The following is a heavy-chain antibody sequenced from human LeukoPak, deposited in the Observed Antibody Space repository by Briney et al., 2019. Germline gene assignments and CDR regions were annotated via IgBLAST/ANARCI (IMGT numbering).Heavy chain of an antibody. V-gene: IGHV3-23*01. CDR1: GFTFSNYA. CDR2: ISGSGGNT. J-gene: IGHJ5*02. D-gene: IGHD6-13*01. Sequence: GGSLRLSCAASGFTFSNYAMSWVRQAPGKGLEWVSAISGSGGNTYYADSVKGRFTISRDNSKNTLFLQMNSLRAEDTAVYYCARDAYSSSWYRGQLNWFDPWGQGTLVTVSS. CDR3: ARDAYSSSWYRGQLNWFDP.